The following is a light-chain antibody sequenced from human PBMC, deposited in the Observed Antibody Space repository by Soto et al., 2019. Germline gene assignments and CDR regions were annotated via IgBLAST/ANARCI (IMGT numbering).Light chain of an antibody. J-gene: IGKJ4*01. CDR1: RSISNW. CDR2: DAS. Sequence: DIQMTQSPSTLSASVGDRVTITCRASRSISNWLAWYQQRPGIAPKLLIFDASILQSGVPSRFSGSGSGAAFTLSNIRLQADDFATYYCQQYGSFSPITFGGGTKVEI. V-gene: IGKV1-5*01. CDR3: QQYGSFSPIT.